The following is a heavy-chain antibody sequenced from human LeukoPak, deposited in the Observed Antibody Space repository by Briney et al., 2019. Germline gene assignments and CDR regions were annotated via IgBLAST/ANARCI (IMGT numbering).Heavy chain of an antibody. CDR1: EFTFSSYS. D-gene: IGHD1-26*01. CDR3: ASLSGAYFGSAFDI. J-gene: IGHJ3*02. V-gene: IGHV3-48*01. CDR2: ISSTSSTI. Sequence: GGSLRLSCAASEFTFSSYSMNWVRQAPGKGLEWVSYISSTSSTIYYADSVKGRFTISRDNAKNSLYLQMNSLRAEDTAVYSCASLSGAYFGSAFDIWGQGTMVTVSS.